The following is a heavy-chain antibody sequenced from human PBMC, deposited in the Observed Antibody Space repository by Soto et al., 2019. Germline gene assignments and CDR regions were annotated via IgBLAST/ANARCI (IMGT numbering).Heavy chain of an antibody. CDR3: ARVDYDSSGYLGDY. Sequence: PGGSLRLSCAASGFTFSSHSMNWVRQAPGKGLEWVSYISSSSSTIYYADSVKGRFTISRDNAKNSLYLQMNSLRDEDTAVYYCARVDYDSSGYLGDYWGQGTLVTVSS. CDR1: GFTFSSHS. V-gene: IGHV3-48*02. CDR2: ISSSSSTI. D-gene: IGHD3-22*01. J-gene: IGHJ4*02.